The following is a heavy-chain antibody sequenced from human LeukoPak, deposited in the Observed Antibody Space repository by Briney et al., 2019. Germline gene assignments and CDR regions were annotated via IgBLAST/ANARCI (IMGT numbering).Heavy chain of an antibody. V-gene: IGHV3-9*01. CDR3: ARDPIAVAGTADY. D-gene: IGHD6-19*01. CDR1: GFTFDDYA. Sequence: GGSLRLSCAASGFTFDDYAMHWVRQAPGKGLEWVSGIRWNSGTIGYADSVKGRFTISRDNAKNSLYLQMNSLRAEDTAVYYCARDPIAVAGTADYWGQGTLVTVSS. CDR2: IRWNSGTI. J-gene: IGHJ4*02.